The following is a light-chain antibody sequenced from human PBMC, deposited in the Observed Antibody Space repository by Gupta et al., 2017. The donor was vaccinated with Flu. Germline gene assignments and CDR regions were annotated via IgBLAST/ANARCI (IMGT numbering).Light chain of an antibody. J-gene: IGKJ2*01. Sequence: SSLSVSVGDRLSITCQASQDISNYLNWYQQKPGKAPKLLIYAASNLQTGVPSRFSGSGSGTDFTFTITNRQPEDIATYYCLQYYNTPPYTFGQGTKLE. CDR1: QDISNY. CDR3: LQYYNTPPYT. V-gene: IGKV1-33*01. CDR2: AAS.